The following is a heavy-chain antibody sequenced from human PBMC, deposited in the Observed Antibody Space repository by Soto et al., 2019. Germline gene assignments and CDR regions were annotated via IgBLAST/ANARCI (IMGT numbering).Heavy chain of an antibody. CDR3: ATRYYYDSSGYYPPLYGMDV. Sequence: ASVKVSCKASGCTFTGYYMHWVRQAPGQGLEWVGWINPNSGGTNYAQKFQGWVTMTRDTSISTAYMELSRLRSDDTAVYYCATRYYYDSSGYYPPLYGMDVWGQGTTVTVSS. CDR2: INPNSGGT. J-gene: IGHJ6*02. V-gene: IGHV1-2*04. CDR1: GCTFTGYY. D-gene: IGHD3-22*01.